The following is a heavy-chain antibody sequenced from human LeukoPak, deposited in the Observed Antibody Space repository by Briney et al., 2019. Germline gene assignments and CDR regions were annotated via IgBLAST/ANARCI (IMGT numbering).Heavy chain of an antibody. CDR3: ARGTPPHYYYYYYMDV. Sequence: SETLSLTCAVSGGSFSGYYWSWVRQPPGKGLEGIGEINHSGSTNYNPSLKSRVTISVDTSKNQFSLKLSSVTAADTAVYYCARGTPPHYYYYYYMDVWGKGTTVTVSS. CDR1: GGSFSGYY. J-gene: IGHJ6*03. V-gene: IGHV4-34*01. CDR2: INHSGST.